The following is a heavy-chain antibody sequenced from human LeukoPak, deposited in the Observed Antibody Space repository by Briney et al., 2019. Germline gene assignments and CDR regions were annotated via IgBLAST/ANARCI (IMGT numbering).Heavy chain of an antibody. CDR1: GDSISNYY. CDR2: IYYSGNT. Sequence: PSETLSLTCAVSGDSISNYYWSWIRQPPGKGLEWIGYIYYSGNTDYNPSLKSRVTISVDTSKNQFSLRLNSVTAADTAVYYCARYRNEALFAFDIWGQGTMVTVSS. V-gene: IGHV4-59*01. J-gene: IGHJ3*02. D-gene: IGHD1-14*01. CDR3: ARYRNEALFAFDI.